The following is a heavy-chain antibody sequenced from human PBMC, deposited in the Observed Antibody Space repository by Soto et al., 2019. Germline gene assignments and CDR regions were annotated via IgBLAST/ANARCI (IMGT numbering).Heavy chain of an antibody. CDR3: AKDMSGGALGYYGLDV. V-gene: IGHV3-9*01. CDR1: GFTFDDYA. Sequence: PGGSLRLSCAASGFTFDDYAMHWVRQAPGKGLEWVSGISWNSGSIGYADSVKGRFTISRDNAKKSLYLQMSSLRAEDTALYYCAKDMSGGALGYYGLDVWGQGTTVTVSS. J-gene: IGHJ6*02. CDR2: ISWNSGSI.